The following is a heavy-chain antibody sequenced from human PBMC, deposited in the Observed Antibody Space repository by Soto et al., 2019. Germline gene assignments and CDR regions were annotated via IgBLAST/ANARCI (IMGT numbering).Heavy chain of an antibody. Sequence: GESLKISCAASGFTFSSYAMSWVRQAPGKGLEWVSAISGSGGSTYYADSVKGRFTISRDNSKNTLYLQMNSLRAEDTAVYYCAKESDNWNDVWYYYYGMDVWGQGTTVTVSS. CDR1: GFTFSSYA. D-gene: IGHD1-20*01. CDR2: ISGSGGST. CDR3: AKESDNWNDVWYYYYGMDV. V-gene: IGHV3-23*01. J-gene: IGHJ6*02.